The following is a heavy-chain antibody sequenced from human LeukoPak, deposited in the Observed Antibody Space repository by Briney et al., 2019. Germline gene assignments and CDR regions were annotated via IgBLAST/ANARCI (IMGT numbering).Heavy chain of an antibody. CDR1: GFTFSSYS. Sequence: PGGSLRLSCAASGFTFSSYSMNWVRQAPGKGLEWVSYISSSSSTIYYADSVKGRFTISRDNAKNSLYLQMNSLRAEDTAVYYCARDYAAVAGAFDYWGQGTLVTVSS. V-gene: IGHV3-48*01. CDR3: ARDYAAVAGAFDY. CDR2: ISSSSSTI. J-gene: IGHJ4*02. D-gene: IGHD6-19*01.